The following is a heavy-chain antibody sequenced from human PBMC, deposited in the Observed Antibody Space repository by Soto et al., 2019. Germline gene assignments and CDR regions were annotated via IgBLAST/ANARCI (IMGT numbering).Heavy chain of an antibody. V-gene: IGHV4-39*02. J-gene: IGHJ5*02. CDR1: GGSISSSSYY. Sequence: QLQLQESGPGLVKPSETLSLTCTVSGGSISSSSYYWGWIRQPPGKGLEWIGSIYYSGSTYYNPSLKSGVTISVDTSKNHYSLKLSSVTPADTAVYYCARRPYSYGHPTWFDPWGQGTLVTVSS. CDR2: IYYSGST. D-gene: IGHD5-18*01. CDR3: ARRPYSYGHPTWFDP.